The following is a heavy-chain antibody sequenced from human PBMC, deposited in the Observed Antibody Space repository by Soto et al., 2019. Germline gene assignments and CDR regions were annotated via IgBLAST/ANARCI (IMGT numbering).Heavy chain of an antibody. CDR2: IYHSGST. Sequence: SETLSLTCAVSGGSISSSNWWSWVRQPPGKGLEWIGEIYHSGSTNYNPSLKSRVTISVDKSKNQFSLKLSSVTAADTAVYYCARERWSGSSSRLLFVDPWGQGTLVTVSS. D-gene: IGHD6-13*01. CDR1: GGSISSSNW. CDR3: ARERWSGSSSRLLFVDP. V-gene: IGHV4-4*02. J-gene: IGHJ5*02.